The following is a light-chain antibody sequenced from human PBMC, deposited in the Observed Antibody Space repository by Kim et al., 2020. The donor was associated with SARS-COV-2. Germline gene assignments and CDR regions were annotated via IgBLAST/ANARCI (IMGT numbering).Light chain of an antibody. V-gene: IGKV1-5*01. CDR2: DVS. CDR3: KQYSNYPFT. CDR1: QSISSW. J-gene: IGKJ2*01. Sequence: DIQMTQSPSTLSAPVGDRVTITCRASQSISSWLAWYQQKPGKAPKLLMYDVSSLESGVPSRFSGSGSGTEFTLTISSLQPDDFATYYCKQYSNYPFTLGKGTKLEI.